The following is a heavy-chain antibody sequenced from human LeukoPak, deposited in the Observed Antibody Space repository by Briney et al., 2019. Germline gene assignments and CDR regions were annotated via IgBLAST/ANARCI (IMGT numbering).Heavy chain of an antibody. D-gene: IGHD3-9*01. J-gene: IGHJ4*02. V-gene: IGHV3-30-3*01. CDR1: EFTFSNYA. CDR2: ISYDGNNK. CDR3: ARNRGATGYYWVDY. Sequence: GGSLRLSCAAAEFTFSNYAMHWVRQAPGKGLEWVAVISYDGNNKYYADSVKGRFTIPRDNPKNTLFLQMNSLRAEDTAVYYCARNRGATGYYWVDYWGQGTLVSVSS.